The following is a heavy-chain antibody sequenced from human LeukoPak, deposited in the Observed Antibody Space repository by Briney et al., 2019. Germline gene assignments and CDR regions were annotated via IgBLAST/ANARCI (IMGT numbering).Heavy chain of an antibody. CDR3: TRTFLSGDGYKVGYFDY. D-gene: IGHD5-24*01. CDR1: GLTGSSNY. CDR2: IYNSDNT. Sequence: TGGSLRLSCAASGLTGSSNYMIWVRQAPGKGLEWVSLIYNSDNTYYANAVKGRFTISRDNSKNTLFLQMNSLTAEDTAMYYCTRTFLSGDGYKVGYFDYWGQGTLVTVSS. V-gene: IGHV3-53*01. J-gene: IGHJ4*02.